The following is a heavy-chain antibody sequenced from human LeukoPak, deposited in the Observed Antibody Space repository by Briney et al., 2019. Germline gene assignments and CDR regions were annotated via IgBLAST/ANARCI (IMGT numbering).Heavy chain of an antibody. J-gene: IGHJ3*02. Sequence: PSETLSLTCAVYGGSFSGYYWSWIRQPPGKGLEWIGEINHSGSTNYNPSLKSRVTISVDTSKNQFSLKLSSVTAADTAVYYCARMTYYYGSGSYSSVDGAFDIWGQGTMVTVSS. D-gene: IGHD3-10*01. CDR2: INHSGST. CDR3: ARMTYYYGSGSYSSVDGAFDI. CDR1: GGSFSGYY. V-gene: IGHV4-34*01.